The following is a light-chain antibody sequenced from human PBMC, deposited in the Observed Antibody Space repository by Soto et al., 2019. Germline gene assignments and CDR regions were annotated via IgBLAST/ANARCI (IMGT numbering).Light chain of an antibody. J-gene: IGKJ2*01. CDR1: QSVSSSY. V-gene: IGKV3-20*01. Sequence: EIVLTQSPGTLSLSPGERATLSCRASQSVSSSYLAWYQQKPGQAPRLLIDGASSTATGIPGKFSGSGSGTDFTRTRSRLEPEDFAVYYWQQYGSSPYTVGQGTKLEIK. CDR3: QQYGSSPYT. CDR2: GAS.